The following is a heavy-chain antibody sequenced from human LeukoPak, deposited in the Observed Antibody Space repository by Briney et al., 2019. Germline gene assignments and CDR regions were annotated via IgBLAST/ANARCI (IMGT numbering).Heavy chain of an antibody. D-gene: IGHD3-3*01. CDR2: IYYSGST. V-gene: IGHV4-59*01. CDR1: GGSFSSYY. Sequence: PSETLSLTCTVSGGSFSSYYWSWVRQAPGKGLEWVGYIYYSGSTNYNPALKSRVTISVATSKNQSTLKLSSVTAADTAVYYCAGVTVRSGRIEYYYYYMDVWGKGTTVTVSS. CDR3: AGVTVRSGRIEYYYYYMDV. J-gene: IGHJ6*03.